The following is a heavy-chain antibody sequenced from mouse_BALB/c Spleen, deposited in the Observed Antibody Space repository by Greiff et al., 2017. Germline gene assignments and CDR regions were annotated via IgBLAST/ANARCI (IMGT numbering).Heavy chain of an antibody. J-gene: IGHJ4*01. CDR2: IRLKSNNYAT. Sequence: EVMLVESGGGLVQPGGSMKLSCVASGFTFSNYWMNWVRQSPEKGLEWVAEIRLKSNNYATHYAESVKGRFTISRDDSKSSVYLQMNNLRAEDTGIYYCTRDYGSRGYAMDYWGQGTSVTVSS. CDR1: GFTFSNYW. CDR3: TRDYGSRGYAMDY. V-gene: IGHV6-6*02. D-gene: IGHD1-1*01.